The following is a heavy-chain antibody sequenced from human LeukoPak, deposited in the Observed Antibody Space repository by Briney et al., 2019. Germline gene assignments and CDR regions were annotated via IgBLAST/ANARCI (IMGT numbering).Heavy chain of an antibody. CDR1: GFTFSSYA. CDR2: NSSSGGIT. J-gene: IGHJ4*02. D-gene: IGHD3-22*01. CDR3: AKGTMDGGQYYYDSS. Sequence: GGSLRLSCAVSGFTFSSYAMSWVRQAPGKGLEWVSANSSSGGITYYADSVKGRFTISRDNSKNTLYLQMNSLRAEDTAVYYCAKGTMDGGQYYYDSSGGQGTLVTVSS. V-gene: IGHV3-23*01.